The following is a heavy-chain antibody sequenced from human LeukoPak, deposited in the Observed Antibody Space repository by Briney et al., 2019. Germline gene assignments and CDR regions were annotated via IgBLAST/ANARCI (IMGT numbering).Heavy chain of an antibody. D-gene: IGHD6-13*01. CDR1: GFTFTSSA. CDR3: AREERAIAAAGRGAFDY. J-gene: IGHJ4*02. CDR2: IVVGSGNT. Sequence: SVKVSCKASGFTFTSSAVQWVRQARGQRLEWIGWIVVGSGNTNYAQKFQERVTITRDMSTSTAYMELSSLRSEDTAVYYCAREERAIAAAGRGAFDYWGQGTLVTVSS. V-gene: IGHV1-58*01.